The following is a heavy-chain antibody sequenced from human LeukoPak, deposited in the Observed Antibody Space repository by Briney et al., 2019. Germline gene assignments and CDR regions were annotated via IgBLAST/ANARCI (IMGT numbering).Heavy chain of an antibody. Sequence: KSGGSLRLSCAASGFTFSSYSMNWVRQAPGKGLEWVSSISSSSSYIYYADSVKGRFTISRDNAKNTLYLQMSSLRAEDTAVYYCAREEAVAGTSLGYWGQGTLVTVSS. CDR2: ISSSSSYI. J-gene: IGHJ4*02. CDR3: AREEAVAGTSLGY. V-gene: IGHV3-21*01. D-gene: IGHD6-19*01. CDR1: GFTFSSYS.